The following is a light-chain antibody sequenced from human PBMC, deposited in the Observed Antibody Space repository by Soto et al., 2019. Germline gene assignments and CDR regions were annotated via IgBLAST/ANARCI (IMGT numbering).Light chain of an antibody. CDR2: VGTGGIVG. Sequence: QPVLTQPPSASASLGASVQLTCTRRSGTRNYKGAWYQQRPGKGPRFVMRVGTGGIVGSKGDGIPDRFSVLGSGLNRYLTIKNIQEEDESDYHCGADHGSGSNFVYVFGTGTKLTVL. CDR3: GADHGSGSNFVYV. V-gene: IGLV9-49*01. J-gene: IGLJ1*01. CDR1: SGTRNYK.